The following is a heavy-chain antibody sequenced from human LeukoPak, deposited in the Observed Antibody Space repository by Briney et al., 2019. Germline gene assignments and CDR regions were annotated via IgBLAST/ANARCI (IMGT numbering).Heavy chain of an antibody. J-gene: IGHJ4*02. CDR2: ISAYNGNT. Sequence: GASVKVSCKASGYTFTSYGISWVRQAPGQGLEWMGWISAYNGNTNYAQKLQGRVTMTTDTSTSTAYMELRSLRSDDTAVYYCASSRYYDSSGYYYALGYWGQGTLVTISS. V-gene: IGHV1-18*01. CDR3: ASSRYYDSSGYYYALGY. D-gene: IGHD3-22*01. CDR1: GYTFTSYG.